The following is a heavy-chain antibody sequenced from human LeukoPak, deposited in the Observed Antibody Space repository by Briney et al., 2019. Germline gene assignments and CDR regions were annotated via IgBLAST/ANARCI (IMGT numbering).Heavy chain of an antibody. CDR3: ARVTWDDDLYAFDI. V-gene: IGHV3-74*01. CDR2: IDNDGHGI. J-gene: IGHJ3*02. Sequence: PGGSLRLSCVTSGFTFSGYWMHWVRQGPEKGLELVSRIDNDGHGIIYADSVKGRFTTSRDNVKNTLYLQMNSLRVEDTAVYYCARVTWDDDLYAFDIWGQGTMVTVSS. D-gene: IGHD3-3*01. CDR1: GFTFSGYW.